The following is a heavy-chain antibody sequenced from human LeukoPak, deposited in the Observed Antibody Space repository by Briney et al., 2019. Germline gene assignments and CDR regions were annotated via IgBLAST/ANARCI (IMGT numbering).Heavy chain of an antibody. CDR1: GGSISSYY. V-gene: IGHV4-59*08. CDR2: ISATGST. D-gene: IGHD6-19*01. CDR3: VRQGSSGWFYGGPDFDY. Sequence: SETLSLTCTVSGGSISSYYWSWIRQPAGKGLEWIGHISATGSTNYNPSLKSRVTISVDTSKNQFSLKLNSVTAADTAVYYCVRQGSSGWFYGGPDFDYWGQGTLVTVSS. J-gene: IGHJ4*02.